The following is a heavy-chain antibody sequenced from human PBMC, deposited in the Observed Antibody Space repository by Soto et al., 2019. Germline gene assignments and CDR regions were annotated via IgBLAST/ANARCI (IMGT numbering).Heavy chain of an antibody. J-gene: IGHJ4*02. CDR2: IWYDGNGK. V-gene: IGHV3-33*01. Sequence: LRLSCAASGFTFSTSGMHWVRQGPGKGPEWVAVIWYDGNGKYYADSVKGRFTISRDNAKNTLYLQMNSLRAEDTAVYYCARVGRYFDWLLYGMDYWGQGTLVTVSS. D-gene: IGHD3-9*01. CDR1: GFTFSTSG. CDR3: ARVGRYFDWLLYGMDY.